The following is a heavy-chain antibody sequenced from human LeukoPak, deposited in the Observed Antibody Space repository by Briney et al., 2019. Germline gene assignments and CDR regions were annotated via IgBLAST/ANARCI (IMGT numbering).Heavy chain of an antibody. J-gene: IGHJ4*02. D-gene: IGHD1-26*01. CDR3: ARERSGSYLDIDY. Sequence: AASVKVSCKSSGDRFSGYFLHWVRQAPGQGLEWMGWINPHSGATSYAQKFQDWITLTRDTSISTAYMELSRLRSDDTAVYYCARERSGSYLDIDYWGQGTLVTVSS. V-gene: IGHV1-2*04. CDR2: INPHSGAT. CDR1: GDRFSGYF.